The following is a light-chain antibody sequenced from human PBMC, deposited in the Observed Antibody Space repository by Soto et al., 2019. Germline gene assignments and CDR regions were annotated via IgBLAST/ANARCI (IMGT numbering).Light chain of an antibody. Sequence: EIVMTQSPATLSVSPGERSTISCRASQSVSSNLAWYQQKPGQAPRLLIYGASTRATGIPARFSGSGSGTEFTLTISSPLSEDFAVYYCQQYNNWPYTFGQGTKLEI. CDR1: QSVSSN. J-gene: IGKJ2*01. V-gene: IGKV3-15*01. CDR3: QQYNNWPYT. CDR2: GAS.